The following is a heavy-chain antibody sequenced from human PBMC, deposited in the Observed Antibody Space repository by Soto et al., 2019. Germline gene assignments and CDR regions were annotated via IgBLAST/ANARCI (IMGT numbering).Heavy chain of an antibody. CDR2: ISYDGSNK. V-gene: IGHV3-30*18. CDR3: AKDRIQYCSGGSCYSGNYFDY. CDR1: GFTFSSYG. J-gene: IGHJ4*02. D-gene: IGHD2-15*01. Sequence: GGSLRLSCAASGFTFSSYGMHWVRQAPGKGLEWVAVISYDGSNKYYADSVKGRFTISRDNSKNTLYLQMNSLRAEDTAVYYCAKDRIQYCSGGSCYSGNYFDYWGQGALVTVSS.